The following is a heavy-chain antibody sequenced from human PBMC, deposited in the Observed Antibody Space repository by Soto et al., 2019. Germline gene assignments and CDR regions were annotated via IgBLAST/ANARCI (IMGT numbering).Heavy chain of an antibody. V-gene: IGHV3-21*01. CDR3: AREVHTGLGNEAIDI. CDR1: GFTVSIYG. J-gene: IGHJ3*02. D-gene: IGHD5-18*01. CDR2: IGSTSSYI. Sequence: VSLTLFCPAAGFTVSIYGKTWVRQAPGKGLEWVASIGSTSSYIYYADSMRGRFTISRDNAKNSLYLQMNSLRAEDTAVYYCAREVHTGLGNEAIDIWGQGTMVTVSS.